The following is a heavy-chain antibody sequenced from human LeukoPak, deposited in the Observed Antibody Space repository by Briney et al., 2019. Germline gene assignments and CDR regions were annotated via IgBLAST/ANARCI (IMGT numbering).Heavy chain of an antibody. V-gene: IGHV3-33*08. D-gene: IGHD6-13*01. CDR2: IWYDGSNE. CDR1: GFTFSSYW. CDR3: ARGGWGVAAAGFDY. Sequence: GGSLRLSCAASGFTFSSYWMSWVRQAPGKGLEWVAVIWYDGSNEYYANSVKGRFTISRDNSKNTLYLEMNSLRGEDTAVYYCARGGWGVAAAGFDYWGQGTLVTVSS. J-gene: IGHJ4*02.